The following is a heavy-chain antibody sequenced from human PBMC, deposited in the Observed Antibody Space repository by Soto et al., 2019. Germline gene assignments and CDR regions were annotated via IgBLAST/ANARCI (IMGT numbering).Heavy chain of an antibody. CDR3: AKDHPMMAVVKVFDH. CDR1: GFTLSSYG. V-gene: IGHV3-23*01. D-gene: IGHD3-22*01. CDR2: ISASGGST. J-gene: IGHJ4*02. Sequence: WGALRLSFEASGFTLSSYGMSWVLQAPLKVLHWVSSISASGGSTNYADSVKGRFTISRDNSKKTLYLQLNSLRAEDTATYYSAKDHPMMAVVKVFDHWGQGTRVTVSS.